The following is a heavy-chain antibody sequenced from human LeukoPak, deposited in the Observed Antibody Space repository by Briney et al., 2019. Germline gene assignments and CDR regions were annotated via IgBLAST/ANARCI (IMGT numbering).Heavy chain of an antibody. D-gene: IGHD6-25*01. CDR3: AKSNLQYSSGWRPTQFDY. Sequence: GGSLRLSCAASGFTFSSYAMSWVRQAPGKGLEWVSAISGSGGSTYYADSVKGRFTISRDNSKNTLYLQMNSLRAEDTAVYYCAKSNLQYSSGWRPTQFDYWGQGTLVTVSS. CDR1: GFTFSSYA. V-gene: IGHV3-23*01. CDR2: ISGSGGST. J-gene: IGHJ4*02.